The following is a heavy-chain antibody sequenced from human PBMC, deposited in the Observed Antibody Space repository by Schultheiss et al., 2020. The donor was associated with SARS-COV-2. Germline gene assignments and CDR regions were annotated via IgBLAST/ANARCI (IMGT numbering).Heavy chain of an antibody. CDR3: ARSPVVVITAWFDP. CDR2: MNPNSGNT. V-gene: IGHV1-8*01. CDR1: GYTFTSYD. Sequence: ASVKVSCKASGYTFTSYDINWVRQATGQGLEWMGWMNPNSGNTGYAQKFQGRVTMTRNTSISTAYMELSSLRSEDTAVYYCARSPVVVITAWFDPWGQGTLVTVSS. D-gene: IGHD3-22*01. J-gene: IGHJ5*02.